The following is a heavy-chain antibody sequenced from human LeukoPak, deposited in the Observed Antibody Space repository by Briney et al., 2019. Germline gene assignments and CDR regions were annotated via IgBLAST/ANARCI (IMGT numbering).Heavy chain of an antibody. D-gene: IGHD3-9*01. CDR1: GFTFTSSA. CDR2: IVVGSGNT. V-gene: IGHV1-58*02. Sequence: SVKVSCKASGFTFTSSAMQWVRQARGQRLEWIGWIVVGSGNTNYAQKFQERVTITRDMSTSTAYMELSSLRSEDTAVYYCAATKLRYFDWLYYIGPGVDNWFNPWGQGTLVTVSS. CDR3: AATKLRYFDWLYYIGPGVDNWFNP. J-gene: IGHJ5*02.